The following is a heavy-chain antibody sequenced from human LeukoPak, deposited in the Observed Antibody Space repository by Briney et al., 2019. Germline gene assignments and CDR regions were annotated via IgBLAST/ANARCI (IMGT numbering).Heavy chain of an antibody. V-gene: IGHV5-51*01. CDR3: ARRHYYDSSGPLDAFDI. CDR1: GYSFTSYW. J-gene: IGHJ3*02. CDR2: IYPGDSDT. Sequence: GESLQISSKGSGYSFTSYWIGCVRQMPGKGREWMGIIYPGDSDTIYSPSFKGQVTISADKSISTAYLQWSSLKASDTAMYYCARRHYYDSSGPLDAFDIWGQGTMVTVSS. D-gene: IGHD3-22*01.